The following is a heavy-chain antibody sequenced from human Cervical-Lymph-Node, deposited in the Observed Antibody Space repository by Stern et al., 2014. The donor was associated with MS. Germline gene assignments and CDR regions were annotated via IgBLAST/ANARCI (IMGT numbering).Heavy chain of an antibody. V-gene: IGHV3-30-3*01. D-gene: IGHD6-19*01. CDR1: GFTFSSYA. CDR2: ISYDGSNK. CDR3: AREPPTVSGWPFDY. J-gene: IGHJ4*02. Sequence: VQLVESGGGVVQPGRSLRLSCAASGFTFSSYAMHWVRQAPGKGLEWVAVISYDGSNKYYADSVKGRFTISRDNSKNTLYLQMNSLRAEDTAVYYCAREPPTVSGWPFDYWGQGTLVTVSS.